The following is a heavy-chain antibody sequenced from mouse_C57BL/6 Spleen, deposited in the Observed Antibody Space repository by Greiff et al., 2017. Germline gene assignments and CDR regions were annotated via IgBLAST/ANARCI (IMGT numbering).Heavy chain of an antibody. V-gene: IGHV1-52*01. CDR3: ARDGSHYFDY. CDR1: GYTFTSYW. Sequence: VQLQQPGAELVRPGASVKLSCKASGYTFTSYWMTWVKQRPIKGLEWIGNIDPADSETHYNEKFKDKATLTVDKTTSTAYMQLSSLTSEDSAVYYCARDGSHYFDYWGQGTTLTVSS. CDR2: IDPADSET. D-gene: IGHD2-3*01. J-gene: IGHJ2*01.